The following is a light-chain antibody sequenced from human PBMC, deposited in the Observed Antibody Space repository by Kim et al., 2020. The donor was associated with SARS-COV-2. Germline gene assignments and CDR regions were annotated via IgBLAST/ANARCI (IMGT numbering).Light chain of an antibody. J-gene: IGKJ1*01. CDR1: PSVSSNY. CDR3: QQYSSSFRT. V-gene: IGKV3-20*01. CDR2: DAS. Sequence: SPGGRDTRSCRATPSVSSNYLAWYQQRPGQAPRLLIYDASSRATGIPDRFSGSGSGTDFTLTISRLEPEDFAVYYCQQYSSSFRTFGQGTKVDIK.